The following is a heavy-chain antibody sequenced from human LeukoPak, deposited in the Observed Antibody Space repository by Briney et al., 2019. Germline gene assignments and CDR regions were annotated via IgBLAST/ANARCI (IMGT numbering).Heavy chain of an antibody. CDR2: IKQGGSEK. CDR3: ARDKDIVATGCFDY. CDR1: GFTFSSYW. V-gene: IGHV3-7*05. J-gene: IGHJ4*02. Sequence: GGSLRLSCAASGFTFSSYWMSWVRQAPGKGLEWVANIKQGGSEKYYVDSVKGRFTISRDNAKNSLYLQMNSLRAEDTAVYYCARDKDIVATGCFDYWGQGTLVTVSS. D-gene: IGHD5-12*01.